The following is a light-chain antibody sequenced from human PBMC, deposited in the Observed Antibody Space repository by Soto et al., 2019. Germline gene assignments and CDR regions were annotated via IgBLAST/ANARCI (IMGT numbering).Light chain of an antibody. Sequence: GLTHSPGTLSFSAGERATLSFRASQTVSSSLAWSQQKPGQAPRLLISGASSRAADIPDRFSGSGSGTDFTLTINRLEPEDFAVYYCQQYGGSPRTFGQGTKVDIK. CDR2: GAS. CDR1: QTVSSS. CDR3: QQYGGSPRT. J-gene: IGKJ1*01. V-gene: IGKV3-20*01.